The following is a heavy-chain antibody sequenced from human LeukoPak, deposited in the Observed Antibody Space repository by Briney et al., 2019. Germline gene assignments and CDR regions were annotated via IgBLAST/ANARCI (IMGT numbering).Heavy chain of an antibody. J-gene: IGHJ4*02. CDR2: ISSSSSYI. Sequence: GGSLRLSCAASGFTFSSYSMTWVRQAPGKGLEWVSSISSSSSYIYYADSVKGRFTISRDNAKNSLYLQMNSLRAEDTAVYYCARASDEYSSSGEFDYWGQGTLVTVSS. CDR3: ARASDEYSSSGEFDY. CDR1: GFTFSSYS. D-gene: IGHD6-6*01. V-gene: IGHV3-21*01.